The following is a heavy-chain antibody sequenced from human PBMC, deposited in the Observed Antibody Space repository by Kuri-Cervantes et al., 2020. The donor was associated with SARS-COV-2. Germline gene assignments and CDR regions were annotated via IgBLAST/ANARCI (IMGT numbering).Heavy chain of an antibody. CDR3: ARHARGWYRDDY. CDR1: GGSISSSSYY. V-gene: IGHV4-39*01. J-gene: IGHJ4*02. Sequence: SETLSLTCTVSGGSISSSSYYWGWIRQPPGKGLEWIGSIYYSGSTYYNPSLKSRVTISVDTSKNQFSLKLSSVTDADTAVYYCARHARGWYRDDYWGQGTLVTVSS. CDR2: IYYSGST. D-gene: IGHD6-19*01.